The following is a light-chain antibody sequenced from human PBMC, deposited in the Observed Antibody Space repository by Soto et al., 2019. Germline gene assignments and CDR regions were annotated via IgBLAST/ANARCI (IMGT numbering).Light chain of an antibody. V-gene: IGLV1-40*01. CDR2: GNS. Sequence: QLVLTQPPSVSGAPGQRVTISCTGSSSNIGAGYDVHWYQQLPGTAPKLLIYGNSNRPSGVPDRFSGSKSGTSASLAITGLRAEDEADYYCQSYDSSLSALSGGGTKPTVL. CDR1: SSNIGAGYD. J-gene: IGLJ3*02. CDR3: QSYDSSLSAL.